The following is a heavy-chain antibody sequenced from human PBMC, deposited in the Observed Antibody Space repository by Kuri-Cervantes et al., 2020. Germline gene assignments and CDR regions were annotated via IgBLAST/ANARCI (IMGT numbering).Heavy chain of an antibody. Sequence: ESLKISCAVYGGSFSGYYWSWIRQPPGKGLEWIGEINHSGSTNYNPSLKSRVTISVDTSKNQFSLRLSSVTAADTAVYYCARVGTLVAAGTLDYWGQGTLVTVSS. CDR1: GGSFSGYY. CDR3: ARVGTLVAAGTLDY. D-gene: IGHD6-13*01. CDR2: INHSGST. V-gene: IGHV4-34*01. J-gene: IGHJ4*02.